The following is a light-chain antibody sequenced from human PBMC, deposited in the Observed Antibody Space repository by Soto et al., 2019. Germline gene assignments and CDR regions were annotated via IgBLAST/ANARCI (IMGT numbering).Light chain of an antibody. CDR3: QQLQDYPRT. J-gene: IGKJ4*01. V-gene: IGKV1-9*01. Sequence: DIQLTQSPSFLSASVGDRVTITCRASQGIGRFLAWFQQKPGNAPELLIYAASTLQSGVPSRFSGSGSGTEFTLTVSSLQPEDFATYYCQQLQDYPRTVGGGTKVDSK. CDR2: AAS. CDR1: QGIGRF.